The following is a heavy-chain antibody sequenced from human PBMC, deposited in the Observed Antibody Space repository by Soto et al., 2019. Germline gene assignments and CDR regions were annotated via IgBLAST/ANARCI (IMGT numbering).Heavy chain of an antibody. J-gene: IGHJ6*02. V-gene: IGHV3-7*03. D-gene: IGHD3-10*01. CDR3: AREIYYSMDV. Sequence: SLRLSCAASGFTFSSFWMSWVRQAPGEGLEWVAKIQQDGGETYYVDSVKGRFTISRDNAKNSLYLQMNSLRADDTAVYYCAREIYYSMDVWGQGTTVTVSS. CDR2: IQQDGGET. CDR1: GFTFSSFW.